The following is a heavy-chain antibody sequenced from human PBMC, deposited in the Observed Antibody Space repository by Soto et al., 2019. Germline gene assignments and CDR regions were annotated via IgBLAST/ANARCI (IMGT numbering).Heavy chain of an antibody. D-gene: IGHD4-17*01. CDR3: ARVDYGGKPLVPHGGAFDI. Sequence: GASVKVSCKASGGTFSSYAISWVRQAPGQGLEWMGGIIPIFGTANYAQKFQGRVTITADESTSTAYMELSSLRSEDTAVYYCARVDYGGKPLVPHGGAFDIWGQGTMVTVSS. CDR2: IIPIFGTA. CDR1: GGTFSSYA. V-gene: IGHV1-69*13. J-gene: IGHJ3*02.